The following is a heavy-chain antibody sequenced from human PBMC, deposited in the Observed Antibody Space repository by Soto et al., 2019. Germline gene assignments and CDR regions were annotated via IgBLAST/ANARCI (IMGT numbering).Heavy chain of an antibody. D-gene: IGHD2-2*01. CDR1: GFTFSSYA. CDR3: AKAACSSTSCYDLALYGMDV. V-gene: IGHV3-23*01. J-gene: IGHJ6*02. CDR2: ISGSGGST. Sequence: EVQLLESGGGLVQPGGSLRLSCAASGFTFSSYAMSWVRKAPGKGLEWVSAISGSGGSTYYADSVKGRFTISRDNSKNTLYLQMNSLRAEDTAVYYCAKAACSSTSCYDLALYGMDVWGQGTTVTVSS.